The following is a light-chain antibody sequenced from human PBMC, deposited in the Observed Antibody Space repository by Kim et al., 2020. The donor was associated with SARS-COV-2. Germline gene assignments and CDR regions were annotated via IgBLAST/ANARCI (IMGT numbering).Light chain of an antibody. CDR1: SSDVGSYNR. CDR3: YSFTSSTTWV. Sequence: GQSVTSYCTGTSSDVGSYNRVSWYQQPPGTAPKLMIYEVGNRPSGVPDRFSGSKSGNTASLTISGLQAEDEADYYCYSFTSSTTWVFGGGTQLTVL. J-gene: IGLJ3*02. CDR2: EVG. V-gene: IGLV2-18*02.